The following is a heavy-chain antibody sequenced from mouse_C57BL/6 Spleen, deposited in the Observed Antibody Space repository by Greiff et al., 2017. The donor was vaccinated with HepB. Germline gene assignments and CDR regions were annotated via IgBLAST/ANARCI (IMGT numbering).Heavy chain of an antibody. V-gene: IGHV1-55*01. J-gene: IGHJ2*01. Sequence: QVQLQQPGAELVKPGASVKMSCKASGYTFTSYWITWVKQRPGQGLEWIGDIYPGSGSTNYNEKFKSKATLTVYTSSSTAYMQLSSLTSEDSAVYYCARLTTVVADYWGQGTTLTVSS. CDR2: IYPGSGST. CDR1: GYTFTSYW. CDR3: ARLTTVVADY. D-gene: IGHD1-1*01.